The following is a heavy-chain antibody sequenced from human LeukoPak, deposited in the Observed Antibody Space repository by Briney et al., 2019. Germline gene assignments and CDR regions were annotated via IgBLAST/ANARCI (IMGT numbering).Heavy chain of an antibody. CDR3: ARGYSNAFDFDF. V-gene: IGHV4-61*01. CDR1: GGSISSSTYY. D-gene: IGHD6-13*01. CDR2: VYYSGTT. J-gene: IGHJ4*02. Sequence: PSETLSLTCTVSGGSISSSTYYWSWIRQPPGKGLEWIGYVYYSGTTNCNPSLKSRVSLSVDTSKNQFSLKLTSVTAADTAMYYCARGYSNAFDFDFWGQGTLVTVSS.